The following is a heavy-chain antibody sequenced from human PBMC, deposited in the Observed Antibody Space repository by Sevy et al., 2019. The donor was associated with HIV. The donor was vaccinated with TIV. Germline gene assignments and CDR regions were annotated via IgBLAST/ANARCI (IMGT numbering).Heavy chain of an antibody. V-gene: IGHV1-2*02. CDR2: INPNSGGT. Sequence: ASVKVSCKASGYTFTGYYMHWVRQAPGQGLEWMGWINPNSGGTDYAQKFQGRVTMTRDTSINTAYMELGSLTSDDTAVYYCARLTTMPTSDDYGMDVWGQGTTVTVSS. CDR3: ARLTTMPTSDDYGMDV. J-gene: IGHJ6*02. D-gene: IGHD4-17*01. CDR1: GYTFTGYY.